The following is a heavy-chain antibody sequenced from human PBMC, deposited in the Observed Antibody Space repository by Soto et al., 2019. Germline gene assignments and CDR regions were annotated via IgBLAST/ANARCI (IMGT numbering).Heavy chain of an antibody. V-gene: IGHV3-21*01. CDR1: GFTFSSYS. CDR2: ISSSSYI. CDR3: ARGKGGGYNWFDP. D-gene: IGHD3-16*01. Sequence: GGSLRLSCAASGFTFSSYSMNWVRQAPGKGLEWVSSISSSSYIYYADSVKGRFTISRDNAKNSLYLQMNSLRAEDTAVYYCARGKGGGYNWFDPWGQVPLVTFSS. J-gene: IGHJ5*02.